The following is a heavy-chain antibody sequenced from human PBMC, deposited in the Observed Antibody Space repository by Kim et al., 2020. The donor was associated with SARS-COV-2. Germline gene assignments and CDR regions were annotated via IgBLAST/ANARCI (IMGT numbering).Heavy chain of an antibody. CDR3: ARDTWSRLRGLTYSYYGMDV. V-gene: IGHV3-30-3*01. J-gene: IGHJ6*02. CDR2: ISYDGSNK. D-gene: IGHD3-10*01. CDR1: GFTFSSCA. Sequence: GGSLRLSCAASGFTFSSCAMHWVRQAPGKGLEWVAVISYDGSNKNYADSVKGRLTISRDNSKNTLYLQMNILRAEDTALYYCARDTWSRLRGLTYSYYGMDVWGPGTTVTVSS.